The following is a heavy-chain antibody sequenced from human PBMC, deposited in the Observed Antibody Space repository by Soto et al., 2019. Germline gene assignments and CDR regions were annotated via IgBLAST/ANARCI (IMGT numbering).Heavy chain of an antibody. CDR2: ISNDGGYQ. J-gene: IGHJ6*02. CDR3: ARAMPGMDV. V-gene: IGHV3-30-3*01. D-gene: IGHD2-2*01. CDR1: GFTLSDFA. Sequence: QAQLAESGGGVVQPGRSLRLSCAASGFTLSDFAMHWVRQAPGKGLEWVALISNDGGYQHYGDSVRGRFTISRDNSKHMLYLQMTSLRLEDTAVYYCARAMPGMDVWGQGTTVTGSS.